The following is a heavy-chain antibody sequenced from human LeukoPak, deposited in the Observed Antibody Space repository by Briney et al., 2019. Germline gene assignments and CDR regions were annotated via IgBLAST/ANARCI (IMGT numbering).Heavy chain of an antibody. J-gene: IGHJ4*02. CDR1: GFTFSSYG. D-gene: IGHD3-10*01. Sequence: EGSLRLSCAASGFTFSSYGMHWVRQAPGKGLEWVALISYDGSNKYFADSVKGRFTVSRDNSKNILYLQMSSLRAEDTAVYYCAKDHFYGSGSHIDYWGQGTLVTVSS. CDR3: AKDHFYGSGSHIDY. CDR2: ISYDGSNK. V-gene: IGHV3-30*18.